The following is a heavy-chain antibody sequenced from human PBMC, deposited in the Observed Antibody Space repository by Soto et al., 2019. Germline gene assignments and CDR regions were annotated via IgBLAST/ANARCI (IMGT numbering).Heavy chain of an antibody. CDR1: GVSISSYY. CDR2: IYYSGST. J-gene: IGHJ4*02. D-gene: IGHD3-9*01. CDR3: ARGDGILTDLDY. V-gene: IGHV4-59*01. Sequence: QVQLRESGPGLVKPSETLSLTCTVSGVSISSYYWSWIRQPPGKGLEWIAYIYYSGSTNYNPSLKSPVPIPVDTSKNQFSLKLSSVTAADPAVYYCARGDGILTDLDYWGQGTLVTVSS.